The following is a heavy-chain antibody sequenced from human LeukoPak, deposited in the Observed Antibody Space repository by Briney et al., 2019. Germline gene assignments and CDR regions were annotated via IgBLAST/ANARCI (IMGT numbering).Heavy chain of an antibody. CDR1: GGTFSSYA. Sequence: SVKVSCKASGGTFSSYAISWVRQAPGQGLEWMGGIIPIFGTANYAQKFQGRDTVTADESTSTAYMELSSLRSEDTAVYYCASGTASPDIVVVPAAENWFDHWGQGTLVTVSS. CDR2: IIPIFGTA. D-gene: IGHD2-2*01. J-gene: IGHJ5*02. CDR3: ASGTASPDIVVVPAAENWFDH. V-gene: IGHV1-69*01.